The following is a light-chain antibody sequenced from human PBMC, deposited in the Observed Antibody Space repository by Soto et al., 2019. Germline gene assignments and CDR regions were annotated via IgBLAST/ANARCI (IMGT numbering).Light chain of an antibody. Sequence: QSALTQPASVSGSPGQSITISCTGTSSDVGGYDHVSWYQQHPGKAPKLIIYDVTVRPSGISRRFSGSQSDNTASLAVSGLQPEDEAEYYCSSYTNKDTLLFGGGTKLTVL. CDR2: DVT. V-gene: IGLV2-14*03. CDR3: SSYTNKDTLL. J-gene: IGLJ3*02. CDR1: SSDVGGYDH.